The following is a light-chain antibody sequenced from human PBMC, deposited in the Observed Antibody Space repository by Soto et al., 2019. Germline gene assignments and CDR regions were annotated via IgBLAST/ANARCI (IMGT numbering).Light chain of an antibody. CDR2: EVS. V-gene: IGLV2-8*01. CDR3: YSYAGSNNNV. CDR1: SSDIGDYNY. Sequence: QSVLTQPPSASGSPGRSVTISCTGTSSDIGDYNYVSWYQQHPGRAPKVMIYEVSKRPSGVPDRFSGSKSGNTASLTVSGLQAEDEADYYCYSYAGSNNNVFGTGTKVTVL. J-gene: IGLJ1*01.